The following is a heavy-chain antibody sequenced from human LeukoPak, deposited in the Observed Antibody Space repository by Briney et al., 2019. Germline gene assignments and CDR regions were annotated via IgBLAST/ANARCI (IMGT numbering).Heavy chain of an antibody. CDR2: ISAYNGNT. D-gene: IGHD3-9*01. Sequence: ASVKVSCKASGYTFTSYGISWVRQAPGQGLEWMGWISAYNGNTNYAQKLQGRVTMTTDTSTSTAYMELRSLRSDDTAVYYCARGLAVLRYFDWLSGGPSWDGMDVWGQGTTVTVSS. CDR3: ARGLAVLRYFDWLSGGPSWDGMDV. CDR1: GYTFTSYG. J-gene: IGHJ6*02. V-gene: IGHV1-18*01.